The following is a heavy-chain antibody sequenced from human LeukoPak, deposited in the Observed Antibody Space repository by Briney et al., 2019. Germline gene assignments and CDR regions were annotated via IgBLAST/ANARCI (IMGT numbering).Heavy chain of an antibody. CDR3: ARGVYYDILTGYYDGVDAFDI. V-gene: IGHV1-18*04. CDR1: GYTFTSYG. Sequence: GASVKVSCKASGYTFTSYGISWVRQAPGQGVEWMGWISAYNGNTNYAQKLQGRVTMTTDTSTITAYIELRSLRSDDTAVYYCARGVYYDILTGYYDGVDAFDIWGQGTMVTVSS. CDR2: ISAYNGNT. J-gene: IGHJ3*02. D-gene: IGHD3-9*01.